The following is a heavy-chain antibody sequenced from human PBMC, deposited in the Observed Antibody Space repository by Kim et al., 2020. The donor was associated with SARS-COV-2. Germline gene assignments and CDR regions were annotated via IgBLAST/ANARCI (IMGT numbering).Heavy chain of an antibody. V-gene: IGHV4-31*03. J-gene: IGHJ6*02. Sequence: SETLSLTCTVSGGSISSGGYYWSWIRQHPGKGLEWIGYIYYSGSTYYNPSLKSRVTISVDTSKNQFSLKLSSVTAADTAVYYCAGDVEGTYYYGSGSYYSYYGMDVWGQGTTVTVSS. CDR1: GGSISSGGYY. CDR2: IYYSGST. CDR3: AGDVEGTYYYGSGSYYSYYGMDV. D-gene: IGHD3-10*01.